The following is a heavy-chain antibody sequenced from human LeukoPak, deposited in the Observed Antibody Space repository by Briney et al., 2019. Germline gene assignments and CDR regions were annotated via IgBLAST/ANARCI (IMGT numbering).Heavy chain of an antibody. D-gene: IGHD2-21*02. CDR1: GYIFTGYY. J-gene: IGHJ4*02. CDR2: INPNSGGT. V-gene: IGHV1-2*02. CDR3: ARARIVVVTAILGY. Sequence: GASVKVSCKASGYIFTGYYMHWVRQAPGQGLEWLGWINPNSGGTNYAQKFQGRVTMTRDTSSSTAYMELSRLRSDDTAVYYCARARIVVVTAILGYWGQGTLVTVSS.